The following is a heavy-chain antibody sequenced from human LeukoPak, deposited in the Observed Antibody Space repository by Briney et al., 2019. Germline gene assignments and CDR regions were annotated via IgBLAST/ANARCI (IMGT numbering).Heavy chain of an antibody. D-gene: IGHD1-14*01. Sequence: SETLSLTCNVSGASISDYSWSWVRQSPEKGLEWIASLLYSASAHYNPSLRSLVAISGDTSNNQFSLISTSVTTTDTAVYFCARTGRRGYFDFWGRGTLVTVSS. V-gene: IGHV4-59*13. CDR1: GASISDYS. CDR2: LLYSASA. J-gene: IGHJ2*01. CDR3: ARTGRRGYFDF.